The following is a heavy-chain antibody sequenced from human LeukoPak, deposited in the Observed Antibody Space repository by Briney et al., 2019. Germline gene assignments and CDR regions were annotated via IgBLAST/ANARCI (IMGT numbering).Heavy chain of an antibody. D-gene: IGHD3-10*01. Sequence: GGSLRLSCAASGFTFSSYEMNWVRQAPGKGLEWVSYISSSGSTVYYADSVKGRFTISRDNAKNSLYLQMSSLRAEDTAVYYCARDFFGSYDYWGQGTLVTVSS. V-gene: IGHV3-48*03. CDR3: ARDFFGSYDY. J-gene: IGHJ4*02. CDR2: ISSSGSTV. CDR1: GFTFSSYE.